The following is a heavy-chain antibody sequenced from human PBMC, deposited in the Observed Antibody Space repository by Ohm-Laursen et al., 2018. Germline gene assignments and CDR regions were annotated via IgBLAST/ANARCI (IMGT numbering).Heavy chain of an antibody. Sequence: SLRLSCAASGFTFGDYAMHWVRQAPGKGLEWVSGISWNSGTIGYADSVKGRFTISRDNAKNSLYLQMNSLRAEDTALYYCAKAPVYDSSGYYFDYWGQGTLVTVSS. CDR3: AKAPVYDSSGYYFDY. CDR2: ISWNSGTI. CDR1: GFTFGDYA. D-gene: IGHD3-22*01. J-gene: IGHJ4*02. V-gene: IGHV3-9*01.